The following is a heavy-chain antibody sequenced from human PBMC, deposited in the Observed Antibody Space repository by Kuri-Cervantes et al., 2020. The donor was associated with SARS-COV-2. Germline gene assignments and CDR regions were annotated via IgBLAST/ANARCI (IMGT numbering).Heavy chain of an antibody. Sequence: ASVKVSCKASGYTFTSYGISWVRQAPGQGLEWMGWISAYNGNTNYAQKLQGRVTMTTDTSTSTAYMELRSLRSDDTAVYYCARDGAYCGGDCYSNDYYYYMDVWGKGTTVTVSS. CDR3: ARDGAYCGGDCYSNDYYYYMDV. V-gene: IGHV1-18*01. D-gene: IGHD2-21*01. CDR1: GYTFTSYG. J-gene: IGHJ6*03. CDR2: ISAYNGNT.